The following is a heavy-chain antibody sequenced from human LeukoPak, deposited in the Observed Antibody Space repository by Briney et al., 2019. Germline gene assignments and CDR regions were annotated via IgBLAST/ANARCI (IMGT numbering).Heavy chain of an antibody. D-gene: IGHD3-16*02. CDR2: IYSSGST. CDR3: AGSDRYGLVGI. V-gene: IGHV4-39*07. CDR1: GVSISSGSNY. J-gene: IGHJ3*02. Sequence: SETLSLTCRVSGVSISSGSNYWGWIRRPPGKTLEWIGSIYSSGSTYYNSSLKSRVIILIDTAKNHFSLNLSSVTAADTAVYYCAGSDRYGLVGIWGQGTMVTVSS.